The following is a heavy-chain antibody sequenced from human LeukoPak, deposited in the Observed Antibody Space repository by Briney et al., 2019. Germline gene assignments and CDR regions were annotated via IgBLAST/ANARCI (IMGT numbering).Heavy chain of an antibody. Sequence: GGSLRLSCAASGFAFSSYGTHWVRQAPGKGLEWVAFIRYDGSNKYYADSVKGRFTISRDNSKNTLYLQMNSLRAEDTAVYYCAKDRVTMVRGVIITFDYWGQGTLVTVSS. V-gene: IGHV3-30*02. CDR1: GFAFSSYG. CDR2: IRYDGSNK. CDR3: AKDRVTMVRGVIITFDY. D-gene: IGHD3-10*01. J-gene: IGHJ4*02.